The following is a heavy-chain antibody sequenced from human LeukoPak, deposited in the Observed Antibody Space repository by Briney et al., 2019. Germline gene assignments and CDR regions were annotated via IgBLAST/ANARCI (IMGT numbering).Heavy chain of an antibody. CDR3: AKANDYGGKGYFDY. J-gene: IGHJ4*02. V-gene: IGHV3-23*01. D-gene: IGHD4-23*01. CDR1: GFTFNIYG. CDR2: IRGSGVET. Sequence: GGTLRLSCAASGFTFNIYGMNWVRQAPGKGLEWVSGIRGSGVETFYADSVKGRFTISRDNSKNTLYLQMNSLRAEDTAVYYCAKANDYGGKGYFDYWGQGTLVTVSS.